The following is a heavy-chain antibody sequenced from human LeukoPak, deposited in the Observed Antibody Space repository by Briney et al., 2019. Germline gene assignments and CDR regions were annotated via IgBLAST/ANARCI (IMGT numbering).Heavy chain of an antibody. Sequence: ASVKVSCKASGGTFSSYAISWVRQAPGQGLEWMGIINPSGGSTSYAQKFQGRVTMTRDMSTSTAYMELRSLRSDDTAVYYCARDGYGGLFDYWGQGTLVTVSS. D-gene: IGHD4-23*01. CDR3: ARDGYGGLFDY. CDR2: INPSGGST. CDR1: GGTFSSYA. V-gene: IGHV1-46*01. J-gene: IGHJ4*02.